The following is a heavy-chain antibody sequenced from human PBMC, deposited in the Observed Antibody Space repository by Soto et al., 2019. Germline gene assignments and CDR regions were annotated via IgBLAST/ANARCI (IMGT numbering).Heavy chain of an antibody. CDR1: GGSISSGDYY. V-gene: IGHV4-30-4*01. J-gene: IGHJ6*02. D-gene: IGHD4-4*01. Sequence: QVQLQESGPGLVKPSQTLSLTCTVSGGSISSGDYYWSWIRQPPGKGLEWIGYIYYSGSTYYNPSLKSRVTISVDTSKNQFSLKLSSVTAADTAVYYCARDRFYSNYGYYGMDVWGQGTTFTVSS. CDR2: IYYSGST. CDR3: ARDRFYSNYGYYGMDV.